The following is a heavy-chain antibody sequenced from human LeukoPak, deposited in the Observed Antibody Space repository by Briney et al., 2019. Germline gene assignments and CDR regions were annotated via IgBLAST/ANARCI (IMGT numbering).Heavy chain of an antibody. V-gene: IGHV3-21*01. Sequence: PGGALRLSCAASGFTFSSYIMNWVRQAPGKGLEWVSSISSSSSYIYYADSVKGRFTISRDNAKNSLFLQMNSLRAEDTAVYYCARILGATTGAFDIWGQGTMVTVSS. D-gene: IGHD1-26*01. J-gene: IGHJ3*02. CDR2: ISSSSSYI. CDR3: ARILGATTGAFDI. CDR1: GFTFSSYI.